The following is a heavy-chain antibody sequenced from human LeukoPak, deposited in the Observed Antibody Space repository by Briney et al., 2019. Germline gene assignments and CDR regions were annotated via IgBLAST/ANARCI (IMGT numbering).Heavy chain of an antibody. J-gene: IGHJ5*02. V-gene: IGHV4-59*01. CDR2: ISYSGST. D-gene: IGHD1-1*01. CDR1: GGSISSYY. CDR3: AREGTAGTNLNWFDP. Sequence: PSETLSLTCTVSGGSISSYYWSWIRQPPGKGLEWIGYISYSGSTNFNPSLKSRVTISVDTSKNQFSVKLSSVTAADTAVYYCAREGTAGTNLNWFDPWGQGTLVTVSS.